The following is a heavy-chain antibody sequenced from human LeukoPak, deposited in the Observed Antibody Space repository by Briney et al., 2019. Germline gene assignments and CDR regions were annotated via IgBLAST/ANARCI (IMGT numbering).Heavy chain of an antibody. V-gene: IGHV4-59*08. CDR1: GGSISNYY. CDR3: ARHQDGYGDYFDF. J-gene: IGHJ4*02. CDR2: IHSSGRT. D-gene: IGHD5-24*01. Sequence: SETLSLTCTVSGGSISNYYWSWIRQPPGKGLEWIGYIHSSGRTKYDPSLESRVTISIDTSVNQFSLKVSSVTAPDTAVYYCARHQDGYGDYFDFWGQGILVTVSS.